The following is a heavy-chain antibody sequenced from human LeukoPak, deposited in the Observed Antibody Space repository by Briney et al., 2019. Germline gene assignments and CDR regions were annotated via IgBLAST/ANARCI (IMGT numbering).Heavy chain of an antibody. CDR2: LSYDGSNK. D-gene: IGHD3-22*01. CDR1: GFTFSSYG. J-gene: IGHJ4*02. Sequence: PGGPLKLSCEASGFTFSSYGMHWFRKAPGKGLDGVAVLSYDGSNKYYADSVKGRFTISRDNSKNTLYLQMNSLRAEDTAVYYCARGRVYYDSSGYYYYWGQGTLVTASS. CDR3: ARGRVYYDSSGYYYY. V-gene: IGHV3-30*03.